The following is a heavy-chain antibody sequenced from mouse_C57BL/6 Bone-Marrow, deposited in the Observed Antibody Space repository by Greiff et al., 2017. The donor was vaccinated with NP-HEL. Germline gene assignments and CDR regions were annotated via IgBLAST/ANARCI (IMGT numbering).Heavy chain of an antibody. CDR1: GYTFTSYW. Sequence: QVQLQQPGAELVKPGASVKLSCKASGYTFTSYWMHWVKQRPGQGLEWIGMIHPNSGSTNYNEKFKSKATLTVDKSSSTAYMQLSSLTSEDSAVYYCARKGWLLPYFDYWGQGTTLTVSS. V-gene: IGHV1-64*01. J-gene: IGHJ2*01. D-gene: IGHD2-3*01. CDR3: ARKGWLLPYFDY. CDR2: IHPNSGST.